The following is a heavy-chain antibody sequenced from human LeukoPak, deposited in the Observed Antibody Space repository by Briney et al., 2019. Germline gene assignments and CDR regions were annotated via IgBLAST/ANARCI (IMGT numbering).Heavy chain of an antibody. CDR1: GGTFSSYA. J-gene: IGHJ4*02. V-gene: IGHV1-69*13. CDR3: ARDRGYCSSTSCHIDY. D-gene: IGHD2-2*02. Sequence: SVKVSCKASGGTFSSYAISWVRQAPGQGLEWLGGIIPIFGTANYAQKFQGRVTITADESTSTAYMELSSLRSEDTAVYYCARDRGYCSSTSCHIDYWGQGTLVTVSS. CDR2: IIPIFGTA.